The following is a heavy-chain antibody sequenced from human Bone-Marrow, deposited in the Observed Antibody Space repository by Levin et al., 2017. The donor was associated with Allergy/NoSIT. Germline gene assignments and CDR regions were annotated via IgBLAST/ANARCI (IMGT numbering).Heavy chain of an antibody. J-gene: IGHJ4*02. D-gene: IGHD2-15*01. CDR1: GFSLTAGEVG. V-gene: IGHV2-5*02. CDR3: AHIRYSWGSHTFDY. Sequence: GSGPTLVKPTQTLTLTCTFSGFSLTAGEVGVAWIRQPPGRALEWLAAIYGDDGKRYSPSLESGLAITKDTSKNQVVLTMTNMDPVDTATYFCAHIRYSWGSHTFDYWGQGTQVTVSS. CDR2: IYGDDGK.